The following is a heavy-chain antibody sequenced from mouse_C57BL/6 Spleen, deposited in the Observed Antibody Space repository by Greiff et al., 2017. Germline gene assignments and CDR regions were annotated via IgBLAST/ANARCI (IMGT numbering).Heavy chain of an antibody. CDR2: IYPGSGNT. Sequence: VQLQQSGPELVKPWASVKISCKASGYSFTSYYLHWVKQRPGQGLVWIGWIYPGSGNTKYNEKFKGKATLTADTSSSTAYMQLSSLTSEDSAVYYCARSDPYWYFDGWGTGTTVTVSS. V-gene: IGHV1-66*01. CDR1: GYSFTSYY. J-gene: IGHJ1*03. CDR3: ARSDPYWYFDG.